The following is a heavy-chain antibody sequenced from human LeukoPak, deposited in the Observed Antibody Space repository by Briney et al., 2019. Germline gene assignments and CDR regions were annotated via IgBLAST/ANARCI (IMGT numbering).Heavy chain of an antibody. CDR3: ARGRKSDYGDSESFDY. D-gene: IGHD4-17*01. CDR1: GYTFTSYG. V-gene: IGHV1-18*01. Sequence: GASVKVSCKASGYTFTSYGISWVRQAPGQGLEWMGWISAYNGNTNYAQKLQGRVTMTTDTSTSTAYMELRSLRSDDTAVYYCARGRKSDYGDSESFDYWGQGTLVTVSS. J-gene: IGHJ4*02. CDR2: ISAYNGNT.